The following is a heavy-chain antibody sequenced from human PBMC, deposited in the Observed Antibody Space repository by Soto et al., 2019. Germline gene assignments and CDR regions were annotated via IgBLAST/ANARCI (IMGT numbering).Heavy chain of an antibody. J-gene: IGHJ6*02. CDR1: EFTFNNYG. V-gene: IGHV3-48*02. CDR3: ARSGAVAGNYYYYGMGV. CDR2: IGSSTSTI. D-gene: IGHD6-19*01. Sequence: EVQLVESGGGLVQPGGSLRLSCAASEFTFNNYGMNWVRQAPGKGLEWVSYIGSSTSTIYYADSVRGRFTISRDNAKNSLYLQMSSLRDEDTAVYYCARSGAVAGNYYYYGMGVWGQGTTVTVSS.